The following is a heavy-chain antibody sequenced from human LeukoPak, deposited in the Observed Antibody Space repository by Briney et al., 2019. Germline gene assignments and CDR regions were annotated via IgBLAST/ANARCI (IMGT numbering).Heavy chain of an antibody. J-gene: IGHJ6*03. Sequence: PGGSLRLSCAASGFTFSSFGMHWVRQAPGKGLEWVTVLSYDGSKKFYADSVKGRFTISRDNSKNTLYLQMNSLRAEDTAVYYCATEGDYDDYGVYYYMDVWGKGTTVTVSS. V-gene: IGHV3-30*03. CDR1: GFTFSSFG. D-gene: IGHD4-17*01. CDR2: LSYDGSKK. CDR3: ATEGDYDDYGVYYYMDV.